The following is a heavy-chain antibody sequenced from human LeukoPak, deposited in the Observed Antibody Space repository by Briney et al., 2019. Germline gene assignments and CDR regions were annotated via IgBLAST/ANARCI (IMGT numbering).Heavy chain of an antibody. J-gene: IGHJ4*02. CDR1: GGSINNYY. V-gene: IGHV4-59*08. Sequence: SETLSLTCTVSGGSINNYYWSWIRQLPGKGLEWIGYIYYSGYTNYNPSLKSRVTISVDTSKNQFSLKLSSVTAAGTAVYYCARHPKSFGIVNLSYDYWGQGSLVTVSS. D-gene: IGHD3-3*01. CDR2: IYYSGYT. CDR3: ARHPKSFGIVNLSYDY.